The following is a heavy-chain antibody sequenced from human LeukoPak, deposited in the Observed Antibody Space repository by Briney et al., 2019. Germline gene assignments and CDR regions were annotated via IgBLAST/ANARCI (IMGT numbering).Heavy chain of an antibody. D-gene: IGHD3-22*01. CDR2: ISYDGSNK. CDR1: GFTFSSYA. V-gene: IGHV3-30-3*01. CDR3: ARSGLGLVTTTD. Sequence: GRSLRLSCAASGFTFSSYAMHWVRQAPGKGLEWVAVISYDGSNKYYADSVKGRFTISRDNSKNTLYLQMNSLRAEDTAVYYCARSGLGLVTTTDWGQGTLVTASS. J-gene: IGHJ4*02.